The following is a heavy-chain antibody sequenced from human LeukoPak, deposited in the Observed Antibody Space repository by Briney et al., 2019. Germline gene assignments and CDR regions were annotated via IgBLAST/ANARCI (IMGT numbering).Heavy chain of an antibody. J-gene: IGHJ4*02. V-gene: IGHV4-31*03. CDR1: GGSISSGGYY. CDR3: ARGFSGSYLRGGDFDY. Sequence: PSQTLSLTCTVSGGSISSGGYYWSWIRQHPGKGLEWIGYIYYSGSTYYNPSLKSRVTISVDTSKNQFSLKLSSVTAADTAVYYCARGFSGSYLRGGDFDYWGQGTLVTVSS. CDR2: IYYSGST. D-gene: IGHD1-26*01.